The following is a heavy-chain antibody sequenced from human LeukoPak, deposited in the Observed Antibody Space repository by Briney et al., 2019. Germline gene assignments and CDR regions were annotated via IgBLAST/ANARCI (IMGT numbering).Heavy chain of an antibody. V-gene: IGHV7-4-1*02. CDR1: GYTFTSYA. CDR2: INTNTGNP. CDR3: ARDLSAVVAAIRRWANWFDP. Sequence: ASVKVSCKASGYTFTSYAMNWVRQAPGQGLEWMGWINTNTGNPTYAQGFTGRFVFSLDTSVSTAYLQISGLKAEDTAVYYCARDLSAVVAAIRRWANWFDPWGQGTLVTVSS. J-gene: IGHJ5*02. D-gene: IGHD2-15*01.